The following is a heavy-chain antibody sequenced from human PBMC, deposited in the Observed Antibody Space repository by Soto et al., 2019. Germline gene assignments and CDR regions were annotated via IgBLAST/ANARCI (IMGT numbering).Heavy chain of an antibody. J-gene: IGHJ3*02. D-gene: IGHD3-9*01. CDR2: IYYSGST. CDR1: GGSISSYY. CDR3: ARVSPPPGFYDILTGPRYAFDI. V-gene: IGHV4-59*01. Sequence: TLSLTFPVSGGSISSYYWSWIRQPPGKGLEWIGYIYYSGSTNYNPSLKSRVTISVDTSKNQFSLKLSSVTAADTAVYYCARVSPPPGFYDILTGPRYAFDIWGQGTMVTVSS.